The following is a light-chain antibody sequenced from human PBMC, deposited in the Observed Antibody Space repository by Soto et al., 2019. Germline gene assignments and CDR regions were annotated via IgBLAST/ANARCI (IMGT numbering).Light chain of an antibody. CDR3: QQYNDWPET. J-gene: IGKJ1*01. CDR2: GAS. CDR1: QSVTDN. Sequence: EIVRTQSPASLSVSPGARVTPSCRTRQSVTDNLAGYQQKPGQAPRLLIHGASTRAAGVPARFSGSGSGTEFTLNINSLQSEDFAVYYCQQYNDWPETFGQGPKVEIK. V-gene: IGKV3-15*01.